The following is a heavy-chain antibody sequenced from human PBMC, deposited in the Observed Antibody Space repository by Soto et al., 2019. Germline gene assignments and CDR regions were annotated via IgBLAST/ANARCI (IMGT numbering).Heavy chain of an antibody. Sequence: GESLKISCKGSGYSFTSYWIGWVRQMPGKGLEWMGIIYPGDSDTRYSPSFQGQVTISADKSISTAYLQWSSLKASDTAMYYCARARYYSIFGVVPTGDDAFDIWGQGTMVTVSS. D-gene: IGHD3-3*01. CDR2: IYPGDSDT. J-gene: IGHJ3*02. CDR1: GYSFTSYW. CDR3: ARARYYSIFGVVPTGDDAFDI. V-gene: IGHV5-51*01.